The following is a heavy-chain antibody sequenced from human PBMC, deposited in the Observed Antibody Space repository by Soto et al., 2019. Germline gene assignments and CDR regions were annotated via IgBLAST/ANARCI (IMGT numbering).Heavy chain of an antibody. CDR2: IIPIFGTA. J-gene: IGHJ4*02. Sequence: QVQLVQSGAEVKKPGSSVKVSCKASGGTFSSYAISWVRQAPGQGLEWMGGIIPIFGTANYAQKFQGRVTITTYESSSTAYMELGSLRTEDTAVYYCARDDREATTIFDHRGQGTLVTVSS. D-gene: IGHD5-12*01. CDR3: ARDDREATTIFDH. CDR1: GGTFSSYA. V-gene: IGHV1-69*05.